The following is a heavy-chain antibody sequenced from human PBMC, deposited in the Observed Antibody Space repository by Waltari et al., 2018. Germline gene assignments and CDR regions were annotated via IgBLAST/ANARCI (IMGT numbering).Heavy chain of an antibody. D-gene: IGHD1-26*01. CDR1: GGSISSSSYY. CDR3: AREPARSSWFDP. Sequence: QLQLQESGPGLVKPSETLSLTCTVSGGSISSSSYYWGWIRQPPGKGLEWIGSLYYSGSTNYNPSPKSRGTITVDTAKNQYSLKLSSVTAADTAVYDCAREPARSSWFDPWGQGTLVTVSS. V-gene: IGHV4-39*01. CDR2: LYYSGST. J-gene: IGHJ5*02.